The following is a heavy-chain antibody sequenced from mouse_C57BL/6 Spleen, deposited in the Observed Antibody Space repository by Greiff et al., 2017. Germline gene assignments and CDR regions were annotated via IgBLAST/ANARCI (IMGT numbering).Heavy chain of an antibody. CDR2: IYPGDGDT. J-gene: IGHJ2*01. CDR3: ASIYYDYEDY. CDR1: GYAFSSYW. D-gene: IGHD2-4*01. V-gene: IGHV1-80*01. Sequence: VKLQQSGAELVMPGASVKISCKASGYAFSSYWMNWVKQRPGKGLEWIGQIYPGDGDTNYNGKFKGKATLTADKSSSTAYLQPSSLTSEESAVYFCASIYYDYEDYWGQGTTLSVSS.